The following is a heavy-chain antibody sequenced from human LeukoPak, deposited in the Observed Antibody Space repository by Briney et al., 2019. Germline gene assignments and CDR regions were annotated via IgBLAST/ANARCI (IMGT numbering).Heavy chain of an antibody. CDR3: AREEVGAVDY. V-gene: IGHV3-48*04. J-gene: IGHJ4*02. Sequence: GGPLRLSCAASGFTFSSYSMNWFRQAPGKGLEGVSYISSSSSTIYYADSVKGRSTISRDNAKSSLYLQMNSLRAEDTAVYYCAREEVGAVDYWGQGTLVTVSS. D-gene: IGHD1-26*01. CDR2: ISSSSSTI. CDR1: GFTFSSYS.